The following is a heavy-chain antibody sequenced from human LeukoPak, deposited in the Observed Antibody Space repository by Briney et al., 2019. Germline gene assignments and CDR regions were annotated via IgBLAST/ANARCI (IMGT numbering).Heavy chain of an antibody. CDR1: GFTFSSYA. D-gene: IGHD3-9*01. CDR2: ISSNGDST. V-gene: IGHV3-64*01. Sequence: QPGGSLRLSCAVSGFTFSSYAMHRVRQAPGKGLEYVSAISSNGDSTYYANSLKGRFTISRDNSKSTLYLQMGSLRPQDMAVYYCARGRYFNYYRDVWGKGTTVTVSS. J-gene: IGHJ6*03. CDR3: ARGRYFNYYRDV.